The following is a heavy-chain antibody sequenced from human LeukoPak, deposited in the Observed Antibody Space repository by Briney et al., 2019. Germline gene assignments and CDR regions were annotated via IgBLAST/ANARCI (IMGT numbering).Heavy chain of an antibody. CDR2: IIPVLGIA. Sequence: SVKVSCKASGGTFSSYAISWVRQAPGQGLEWMGRIIPVLGIANYAQKFQGRVTITADKSTSTAYMELSSLRSEDTAVYYCASSPGDQAFYYYGMDVWGQGTTVTVSS. V-gene: IGHV1-69*04. J-gene: IGHJ6*02. CDR3: ASSPGDQAFYYYGMDV. D-gene: IGHD7-27*01. CDR1: GGTFSSYA.